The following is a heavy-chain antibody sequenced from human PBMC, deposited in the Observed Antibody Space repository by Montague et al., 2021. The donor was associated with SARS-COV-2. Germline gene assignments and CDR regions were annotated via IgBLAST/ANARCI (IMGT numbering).Heavy chain of an antibody. J-gene: IGHJ4*02. V-gene: IGHV4-4*02. CDR1: GASISSINW. D-gene: IGHD3-10*01. Sequence: SETLSLTCAVSGASISSINWWSWVRQPPGNGLDWIGEIYHSGSTSYNPSLKRRVTISVDKSKNQFSLKLSSVTAADTAVYYCASRGAGWVGSNPERFHYWGQGTLVTVSS. CDR3: ASRGAGWVGSNPERFHY. CDR2: IYHSGST.